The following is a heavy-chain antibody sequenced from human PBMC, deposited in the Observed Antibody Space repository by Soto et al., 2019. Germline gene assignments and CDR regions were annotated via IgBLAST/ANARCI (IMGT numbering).Heavy chain of an antibody. CDR2: ISSSSSYI. V-gene: IGHV3-21*01. J-gene: IGHJ6*02. Sequence: EVQLLESGGGLVQPGGSLRLSCAASGFTFSSYAMSWVRQAPGKGLEWVSSISSSSSYIYYADSVKGRFTISRDNAKNSLYLQMNSLRAEDTAVYYCARGANTMVRGVIPHDYYGMDVWGQGTTVTVSS. D-gene: IGHD3-10*01. CDR3: ARGANTMVRGVIPHDYYGMDV. CDR1: GFTFSSYA.